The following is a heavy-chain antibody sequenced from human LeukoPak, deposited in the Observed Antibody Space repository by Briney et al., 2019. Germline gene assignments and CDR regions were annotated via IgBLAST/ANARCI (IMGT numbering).Heavy chain of an antibody. CDR2: ITPSGGST. Sequence: GASVTVSCKASGYIFTNYYMHWVRQAPGQGLEWMGIITPSGGSTTYAQKFQGRVTMTSDTSTSTFYMELSSLRSEDTAVYYCARSLNGYYSSFDYWGQGTLVTVPS. J-gene: IGHJ4*02. CDR3: ARSLNGYYSSFDY. D-gene: IGHD3-22*01. V-gene: IGHV1-46*01. CDR1: GYIFTNYY.